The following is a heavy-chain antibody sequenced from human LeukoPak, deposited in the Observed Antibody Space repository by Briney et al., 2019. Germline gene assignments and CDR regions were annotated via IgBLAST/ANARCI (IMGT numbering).Heavy chain of an antibody. D-gene: IGHD6-13*01. Sequence: ASVKVSCKASGYTFTTYAINWVRQAPGLGLEWMGWISAYNGNTNYAQKVQGRVTMTTDTSTSTAYMELRSLRLDDTAVYYCARDQSVRLLQTSSTYFKHVFAIWGQGSMVTVSS. CDR2: ISAYNGNT. CDR1: GYTFTTYA. V-gene: IGHV1-18*01. J-gene: IGHJ3*02. CDR3: ARDQSVRLLQTSSTYFKHVFAI.